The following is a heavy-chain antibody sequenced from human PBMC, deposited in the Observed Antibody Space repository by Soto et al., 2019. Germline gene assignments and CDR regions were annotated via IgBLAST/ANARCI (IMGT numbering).Heavy chain of an antibody. D-gene: IGHD3-10*01. CDR1: GFSLSTSGVG. V-gene: IGHV2-5*02. Sequence: QITLKESGPTLVKPTQTLTLTCTFSGFSLSTSGVGVGWIRQPPGKALEWLAIIYWDDEKRYSPSLKTRLTAXKXTXXYQVILTMTNVDPVDTATYYCAHRAYFDSGKQFDYWGQGTLVSVSS. CDR2: IYWDDEK. CDR3: AHRAYFDSGKQFDY. J-gene: IGHJ4*02.